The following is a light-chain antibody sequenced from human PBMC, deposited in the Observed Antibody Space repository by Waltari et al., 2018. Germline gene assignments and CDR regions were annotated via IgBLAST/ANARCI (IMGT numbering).Light chain of an antibody. V-gene: IGLV1-44*01. Sequence: QSVVTQPLSASGTPGQRVTIACSGSSANLGTNTVNLYQQLPGTTPKLLIYNNNKRPSGVPDRFSGSKSGTSASLAISGLQSEDEADYYCAAWDDSLPGLFVFGSGTKVTVL. CDR1: SANLGTNT. CDR2: NNN. CDR3: AAWDDSLPGLFV. J-gene: IGLJ1*01.